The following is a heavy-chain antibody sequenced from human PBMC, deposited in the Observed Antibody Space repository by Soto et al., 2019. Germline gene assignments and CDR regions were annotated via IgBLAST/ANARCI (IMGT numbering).Heavy chain of an antibody. CDR2: IDHSDSYS. D-gene: IGHD2-2*01. Sequence: AESRKISCKVFGAIFTSSWISCVSHMPGKCLECMGSIDHSDSYSNYIPSFQGHVTISADKPISTAYLKWSRLNAADTAIYYCASVGLSSTSSQSYGLDVGGQGTTVPGSS. J-gene: IGHJ6*02. CDR1: GAIFTSSW. CDR3: ASVGLSSTSSQSYGLDV. V-gene: IGHV5-10-1*01.